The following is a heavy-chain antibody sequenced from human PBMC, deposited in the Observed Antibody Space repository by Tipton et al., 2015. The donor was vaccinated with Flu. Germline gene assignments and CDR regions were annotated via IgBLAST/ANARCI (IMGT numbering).Heavy chain of an antibody. CDR1: GGSISSSSYY. V-gene: IGHV4-39*07. CDR2: IYYSGST. J-gene: IGHJ5*02. Sequence: TLSLTCTVSGGSISSSSYYWGWIRQPPRKGLEWIGSIYYSGSTCYNPSLKSRVTISVDTSKNQFSLKLSSVTAADTAVYYCARVPAFFTVSSWFDPWGQGTLLIVSS. CDR3: ARVPAFFTVSSWFDP. D-gene: IGHD4-17*01.